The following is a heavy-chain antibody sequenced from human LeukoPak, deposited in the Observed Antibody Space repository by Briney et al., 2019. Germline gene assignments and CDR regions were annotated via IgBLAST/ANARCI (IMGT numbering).Heavy chain of an antibody. CDR3: ARDNWNDALGGFDP. CDR1: GFTFSSYS. J-gene: IGHJ5*02. CDR2: ITRSSTST. Sequence: GGSLRLSCAASGFTFSSYSMNWVRQAPGKGLEWVSSITRSSTSTYYTDSVRGRFTISRDNAKNSLYLQMNSLRAEDTAVYYCARDNWNDALGGFDPWGQGTLVTVSS. D-gene: IGHD1-20*01. V-gene: IGHV3-21*01.